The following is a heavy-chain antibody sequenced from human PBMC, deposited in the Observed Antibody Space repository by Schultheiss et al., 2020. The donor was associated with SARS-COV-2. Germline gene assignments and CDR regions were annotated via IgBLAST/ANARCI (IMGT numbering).Heavy chain of an antibody. J-gene: IGHJ5*02. V-gene: IGHV1-2*02. D-gene: IGHD6-13*01. Sequence: GESLKISCKASGYTLTDYGISWVRQAPGQGLEWMGWIDPNSGGTNYAQKFQGRVTMTRDTSISTAYMELSRLRSDDTAVYYCARDFYSRTNWFDPWGQGTLVTVSS. CDR2: IDPNSGGT. CDR1: GYTLTDYG. CDR3: ARDFYSRTNWFDP.